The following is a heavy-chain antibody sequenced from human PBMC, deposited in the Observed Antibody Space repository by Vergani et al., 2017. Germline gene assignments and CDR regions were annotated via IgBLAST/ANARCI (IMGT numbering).Heavy chain of an antibody. CDR2: INSRSDYI. V-gene: IGHV3-21*01. Sequence: EVQLVESGGGLVKPGGSLRLSCEVSGFTFSSYCMNWVRQAPGKGLEWVSSINSRSDYIYYADSVTGRFTISRDNAKNSLYLQMNSLRVEDTAVYYCASNLYCSGATCYARSIDYWGQGTLVTVSS. CDR3: ASNLYCSGATCYARSIDY. J-gene: IGHJ4*02. CDR1: GFTFSSYC. D-gene: IGHD2-15*01.